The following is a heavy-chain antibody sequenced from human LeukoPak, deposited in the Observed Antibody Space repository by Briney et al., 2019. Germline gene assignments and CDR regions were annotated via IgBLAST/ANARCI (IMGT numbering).Heavy chain of an antibody. D-gene: IGHD6-19*01. CDR1: GFTFTSSA. CDR2: IVVGSGNT. Sequence: SVKVSCKASGFTFTSSAMQWVRQARGQRLEWIEWIVVGSGNTNYAQKFQERVTITRDMSTSTAYMELSSLRSEDTAVYYCAAEIAVASGIVLDPWGQGTLVTVSS. CDR3: AAEIAVASGIVLDP. J-gene: IGHJ5*02. V-gene: IGHV1-58*02.